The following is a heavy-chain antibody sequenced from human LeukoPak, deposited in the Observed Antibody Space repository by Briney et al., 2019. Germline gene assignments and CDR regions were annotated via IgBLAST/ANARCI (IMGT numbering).Heavy chain of an antibody. D-gene: IGHD1-20*01. Sequence: SVKVSCKASGYTFTDYYMHWVRQAPGQGLEWMGWINPNSGGTKYAQKFQGRVTMTRDTSINTAYMELSRLTYDDTAVYYCAGLPRDNWNEPLDYWGQGTLVTVSS. CDR2: INPNSGGT. CDR1: GYTFTDYY. V-gene: IGHV1-2*02. CDR3: AGLPRDNWNEPLDY. J-gene: IGHJ4*02.